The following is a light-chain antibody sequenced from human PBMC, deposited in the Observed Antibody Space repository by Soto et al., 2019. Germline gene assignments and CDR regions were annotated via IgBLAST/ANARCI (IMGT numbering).Light chain of an antibody. Sequence: DIQMTQSPSTLSASVGDRVTLTCRASQSISSWLAWYQQKPGKAPKLLIYHAYSLESGVPSRFSGSESGTEITLTINSLQPDDFATYYCQQYNSYPWTFGQGTKVDIK. CDR2: HAY. J-gene: IGKJ1*01. CDR3: QQYNSYPWT. V-gene: IGKV1-5*01. CDR1: QSISSW.